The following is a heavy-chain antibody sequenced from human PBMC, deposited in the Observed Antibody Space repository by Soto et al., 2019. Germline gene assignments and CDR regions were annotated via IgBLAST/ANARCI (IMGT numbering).Heavy chain of an antibody. CDR1: GYTFTGYY. J-gene: IGHJ5*02. D-gene: IGHD4-17*01. CDR2: INPNSGGT. CDR3: AREDRGDYGDYTNWFDP. V-gene: IGHV1-2*02. Sequence: ASVKVSCKASGYTFTGYYMHWVRQAPGQGLKWMGWINPNSGGTNYAQKFQGRVTMTRDTSISTAYMELSRLRSDDTAVYYCAREDRGDYGDYTNWFDPWGQGTLVTVSS.